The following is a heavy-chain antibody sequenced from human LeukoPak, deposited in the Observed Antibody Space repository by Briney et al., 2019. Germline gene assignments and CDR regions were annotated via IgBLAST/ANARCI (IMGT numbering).Heavy chain of an antibody. CDR1: GESFSGYY. V-gene: IGHV4-34*01. Sequence: SETLSLTCTVFGESFSGYYWSWIRQPPGKGLEWIGEINHSGSTNYNPSLKSRVTISVDTSKNQFSLKLNSVTAAGTAVYYCARGTSSTNWYGMDVWGQGTTVTVSS. D-gene: IGHD2-2*01. CDR3: ARGTSSTNWYGMDV. J-gene: IGHJ6*02. CDR2: INHSGST.